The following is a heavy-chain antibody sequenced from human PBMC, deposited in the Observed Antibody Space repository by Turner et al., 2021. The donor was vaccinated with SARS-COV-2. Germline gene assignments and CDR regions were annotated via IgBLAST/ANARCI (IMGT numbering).Heavy chain of an antibody. J-gene: IGHJ3*01. CDR3: ARDLRRYATAAFDV. CDR1: GFTFNNYA. D-gene: IGHD3-9*01. CDR2: ISYDGGNT. V-gene: IGHV3-30*04. Sequence: QVQLVESGGGVVQPGRSLRLSCAASGFTFNNYAFHWDRQAPGKGLEWRSVISYDGGNTYFADSLKDRFTISRDNSKNTLYLQMNSLRAEDTAVYYCARDLRRYATAAFDVWGQGTMVTVSS.